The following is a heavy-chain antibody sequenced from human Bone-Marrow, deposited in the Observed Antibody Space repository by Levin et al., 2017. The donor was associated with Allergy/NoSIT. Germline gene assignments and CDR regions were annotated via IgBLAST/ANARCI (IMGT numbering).Heavy chain of an antibody. Sequence: KAGGSLRLSCAASGFTFSDFHMTWIRQAPGKGLEWVAYISPKTHTTYYADSVKGRFAISRDNAKNSVSLQMNSLRADDTAVYYCVRDRQLWQYFDNWGQGTLVTVSS. D-gene: IGHD6-19*01. CDR3: VRDRQLWQYFDN. V-gene: IGHV3-11*01. CDR1: GFTFSDFH. CDR2: ISPKTHTT. J-gene: IGHJ4*02.